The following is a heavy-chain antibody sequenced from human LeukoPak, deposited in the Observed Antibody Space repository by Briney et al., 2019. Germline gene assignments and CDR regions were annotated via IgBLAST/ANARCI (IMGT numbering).Heavy chain of an antibody. CDR3: GKVAATYYRLDV. Sequence: PGGSLRLSCAASGFSFSSYAMSWVRQAPGKGLEWVSGISGSGGDTYYADSVKGRFTISRDSSKNTLYLQMNSLRAEDTAIYYCGKVAATYYRLDVWGQGTTVTVSS. CDR2: ISGSGGDT. D-gene: IGHD1-26*01. J-gene: IGHJ6*02. V-gene: IGHV3-23*01. CDR1: GFSFSSYA.